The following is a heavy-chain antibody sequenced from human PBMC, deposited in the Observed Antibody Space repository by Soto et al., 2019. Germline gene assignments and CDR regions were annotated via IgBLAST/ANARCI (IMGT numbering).Heavy chain of an antibody. Sequence: SETLSLTCSVSGDSISRSSHYWGWIRQPPGKGLEWIGSVHISEKAYYNPSLKSRVTISVDTSKNQFSLKLSSVTAADTAVYYCARDFPMGALPAATSGPWGQGTLVTVSS. D-gene: IGHD2-2*01. CDR1: GDSISRSSHY. CDR3: ARDFPMGALPAATSGP. CDR2: VHISEKA. J-gene: IGHJ5*02. V-gene: IGHV4-39*07.